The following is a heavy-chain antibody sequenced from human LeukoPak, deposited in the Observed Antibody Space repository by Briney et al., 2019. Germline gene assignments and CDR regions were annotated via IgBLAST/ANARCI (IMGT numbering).Heavy chain of an antibody. Sequence: GGSLRLSCAPPGFTFSSYWMNWVRQAPGEGLEWVANINQDGSEKYYVDSVKGRFTISRDNAKNSLSLQMNSLRAEDTAVYYCVRDQKWLQTYYYHGMDVWGQGTTVTVSS. J-gene: IGHJ6*02. CDR3: VRDQKWLQTYYYHGMDV. CDR2: INQDGSEK. D-gene: IGHD5-24*01. CDR1: GFTFSSYW. V-gene: IGHV3-7*01.